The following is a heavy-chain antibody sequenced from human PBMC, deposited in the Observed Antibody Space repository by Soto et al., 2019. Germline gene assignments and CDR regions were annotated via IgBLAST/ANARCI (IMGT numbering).Heavy chain of an antibody. CDR1: GFTFIRYE. D-gene: IGHD2-15*01. CDR3: ARGVVVVVAENWFHP. Sequence: GGSLRLSCAASGFTFIRYEMNWGRQAPGKGLAWDTYISSSGSTIYYADSVKGRLTISRDNAKNSLYLQMNSLRAEDTAVYYCARGVVVVVAENWFHPWGQGTLVTVSS. J-gene: IGHJ5*02. CDR2: ISSSGSTI. V-gene: IGHV3-48*03.